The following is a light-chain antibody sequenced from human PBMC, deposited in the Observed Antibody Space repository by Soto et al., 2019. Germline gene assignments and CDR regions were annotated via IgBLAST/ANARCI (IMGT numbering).Light chain of an antibody. CDR1: NIGSKN. J-gene: IGLJ1*01. Sequence: SYELTQPPSVSVAPGQTARITCGGNNIGSKNVHWYQQKPGQAPVLVVYDDSDRPSGIPERFSGSNSGNTATLTISRVEAGDEADYYCQVWDTSSDRVLGNGTKVTVL. CDR3: QVWDTSSDRV. CDR2: DDS. V-gene: IGLV3-21*02.